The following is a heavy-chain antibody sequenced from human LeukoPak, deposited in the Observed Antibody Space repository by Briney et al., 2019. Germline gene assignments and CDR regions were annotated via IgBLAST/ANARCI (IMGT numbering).Heavy chain of an antibody. D-gene: IGHD5-12*01. CDR3: AFDGPVSGYASDP. CDR2: INHSGST. V-gene: IGHV4-34*01. CDR1: GGSFSGYY. J-gene: IGHJ5*02. Sequence: SETLSLTCAVYGGSFSGYYWSWIRQPPGKGLEWIGEINHSGSTNYNPSLKSRVTISVDASKNQFSLKLSSVTAANTAVYYCAFDGPVSGYASDPWGQGALVAVSS.